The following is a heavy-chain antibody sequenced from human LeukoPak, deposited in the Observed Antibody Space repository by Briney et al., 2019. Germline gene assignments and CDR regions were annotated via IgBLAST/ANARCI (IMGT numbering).Heavy chain of an antibody. CDR1: GGSISSYY. CDR2: IYTSGST. V-gene: IGHV4-4*07. Sequence: SETLSLTCTVSGGSISSYYWSWIRQPAGKGLEWIGRIYTSGSTNYNPSLKSRVTMSVDTSKNQFSLNLNSVTAADTAVYYCARDLPYYYDSSGYYYWGQGTLVTVSS. CDR3: ARDLPYYYDSSGYYY. J-gene: IGHJ4*02. D-gene: IGHD3-22*01.